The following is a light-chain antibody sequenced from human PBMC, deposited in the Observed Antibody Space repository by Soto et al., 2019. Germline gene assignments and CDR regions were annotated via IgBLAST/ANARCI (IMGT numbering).Light chain of an antibody. CDR2: KAS. CDR1: QDIDFY. Sequence: MTQSPSSLSASVGDRVTITCRAGQDIDFYLNWYQQKPGKAPKLLIYKASTLESGVPSNFSGSGSGTEFTLTISSLQTDDFATYYCQQYDSNSWTFGQGTKVDIK. V-gene: IGKV1-5*03. CDR3: QQYDSNSWT. J-gene: IGKJ1*01.